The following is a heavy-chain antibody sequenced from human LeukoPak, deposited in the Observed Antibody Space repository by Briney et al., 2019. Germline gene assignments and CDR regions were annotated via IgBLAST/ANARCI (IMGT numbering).Heavy chain of an antibody. CDR1: RGTFSSYA. CDR2: IIPIFVTA. J-gene: IGHJ6*04. V-gene: IGHV1-69*06. CDR3: AAERYCSSTSCYVYYYYGMDV. D-gene: IGHD2-2*01. Sequence: SVKVSCKASRGTFSSYAISWVRQAPGQGLEWMGGIIPIFVTANYAQKFQGRVTSTANKSTSTAYMELSRLRSEDTAVYYCAAERYCSSTSCYVYYYYGMDVWGKGTTVTVSS.